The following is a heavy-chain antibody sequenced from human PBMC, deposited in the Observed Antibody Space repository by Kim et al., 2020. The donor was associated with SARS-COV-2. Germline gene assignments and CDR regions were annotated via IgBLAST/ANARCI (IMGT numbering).Heavy chain of an antibody. J-gene: IGHJ4*02. V-gene: IGHV1-46*01. CDR3: ARGAYGFGELGDY. Sequence: YEQKFQGRVTMTRDTSTSTVYMELSSLRSEDTAVYYCARGAYGFGELGDYWGQGTLVTVSS. D-gene: IGHD3-10*01.